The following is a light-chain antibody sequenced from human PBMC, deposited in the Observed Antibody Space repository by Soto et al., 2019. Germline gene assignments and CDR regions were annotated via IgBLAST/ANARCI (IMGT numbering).Light chain of an antibody. CDR3: SSYTSSSTLDV. V-gene: IGLV2-14*01. Sequence: QSALTQPASVSGSPGQSITISCTGTSSDVGGYNYVSWYQQHPGKAPKLMIYDVSNRPSGVSNRFSGSKSGNTASLTISGLQREDESDYYCSSYTSSSTLDVFGSGTKLTVL. J-gene: IGLJ1*01. CDR2: DVS. CDR1: SSDVGGYNY.